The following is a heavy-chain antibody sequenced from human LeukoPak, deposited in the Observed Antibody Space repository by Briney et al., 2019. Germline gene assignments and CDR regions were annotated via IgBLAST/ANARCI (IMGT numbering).Heavy chain of an antibody. V-gene: IGHV4-38-2*02. CDR2: IYHSGST. D-gene: IGHD2-15*01. J-gene: IGHJ4*02. CDR3: ARVRRGRYCSGGSCQEDYFDY. Sequence: PSETLSLTCTVSGYSLSSGYYWGWIRQPPGKGLEWIGSIYHSGSTYYNPSLKSRVTISVDTSKNQFSLKLSSVTAADTAVYYCARVRRGRYCSGGSCQEDYFDYWGQGTLVTVSS. CDR1: GYSLSSGYY.